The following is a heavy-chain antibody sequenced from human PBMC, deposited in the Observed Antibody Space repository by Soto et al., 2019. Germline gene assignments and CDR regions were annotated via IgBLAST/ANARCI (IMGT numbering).Heavy chain of an antibody. CDR2: ISGFNGNT. CDR3: ARDKGGLDY. Sequence: QVQLVQSGAEVKKPGASVKVSCKASGYTFSIYAISWVRHAPGQGLEWMGWISGFNGNTAYAQNLQGRVTMTTDTSTSTAYMEMRNLRSDDTAIYYCARDKGGLDYWGQGTLVSDSS. V-gene: IGHV1-18*01. J-gene: IGHJ4*02. CDR1: GYTFSIYA.